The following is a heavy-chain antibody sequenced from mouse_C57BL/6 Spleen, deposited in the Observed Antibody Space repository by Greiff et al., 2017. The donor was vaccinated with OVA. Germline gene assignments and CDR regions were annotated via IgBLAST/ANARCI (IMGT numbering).Heavy chain of an antibody. Sequence: QVQLQQPGAELVKPGASVKMSCKASGYTFTSYWITWVKQRPGQGLEWIGDIYPGSGSTNYNEKFKSKATLTVDTSSSTAYMQLSSLTSEDSAVYYCARLRSYDYDGRGEGYYAMDYWGQGTSVTVAS. D-gene: IGHD2-4*01. V-gene: IGHV1-55*01. CDR3: ARLRSYDYDGRGEGYYAMDY. CDR2: IYPGSGST. J-gene: IGHJ4*01. CDR1: GYTFTSYW.